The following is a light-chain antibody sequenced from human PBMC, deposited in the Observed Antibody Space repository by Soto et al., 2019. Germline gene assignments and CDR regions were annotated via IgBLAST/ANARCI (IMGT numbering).Light chain of an antibody. CDR2: GAS. Sequence: EIVLTQSPGTLSLSPGDSATLSCRASQSVSSSYLAWYQQKPGQAPRLLIYGASSRATGIPDRFSGSGSGTDFTLTISRLEPEDFAVYYCQQYGSSPLTFGQGTRLEI. CDR3: QQYGSSPLT. CDR1: QSVSSSY. J-gene: IGKJ5*01. V-gene: IGKV3-20*01.